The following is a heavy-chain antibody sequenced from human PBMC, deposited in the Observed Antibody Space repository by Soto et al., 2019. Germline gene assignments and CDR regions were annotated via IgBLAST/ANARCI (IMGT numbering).Heavy chain of an antibody. CDR2: ISYDGSSK. D-gene: IGHD3-16*01. CDR1: GFTFSSYG. V-gene: IGHV3-30*18. CDR3: AKDLRIMITFFEFDY. Sequence: GGSLRLSCAASGFTFSSYGMHWVRQAPGKGLEWVAVISYDGSSKYYADSVKGRFTISRDNSKNTLYLQMNSLRAEDTAVYYCAKDLRIMITFFEFDYWGQRTLVTVSS. J-gene: IGHJ4*02.